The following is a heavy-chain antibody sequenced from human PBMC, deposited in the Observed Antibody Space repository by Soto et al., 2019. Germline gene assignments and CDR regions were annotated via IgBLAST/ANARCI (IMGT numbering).Heavy chain of an antibody. D-gene: IGHD6-6*01. Sequence: ESGGGVVQPGRSLRLSCAASGFSFSTYGMHWVRQAPGKGLEWVAVIWYDGSNKYYADSVKGRFTISRDNSKNTLYLQMTSLRAEDTAVYYCARVFIPFEYSSSSYMDVWGKGTTVTVSS. CDR2: IWYDGSNK. J-gene: IGHJ6*03. CDR3: ARVFIPFEYSSSSYMDV. V-gene: IGHV3-33*01. CDR1: GFSFSTYG.